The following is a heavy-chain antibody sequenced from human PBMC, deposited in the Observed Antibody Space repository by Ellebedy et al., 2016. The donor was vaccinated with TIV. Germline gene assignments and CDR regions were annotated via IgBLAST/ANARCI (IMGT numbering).Heavy chain of an antibody. CDR2: IWYDGSIK. Sequence: PGGSLRLSCAASGLTFSRYGMHWIRQAPDKGLEWVAVIWYDGSIKYLSDSVKGRFTISRDNFNNTLDLKMNSLRAEDTAVYWCASWDFDYWGQGTLVTVSS. CDR3: ASWDFDY. D-gene: IGHD7-27*01. J-gene: IGHJ4*02. CDR1: GLTFSRYG. V-gene: IGHV3-33*01.